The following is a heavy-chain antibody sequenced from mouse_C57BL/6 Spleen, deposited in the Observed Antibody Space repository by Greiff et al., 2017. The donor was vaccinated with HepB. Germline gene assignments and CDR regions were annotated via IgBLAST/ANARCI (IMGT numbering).Heavy chain of an antibody. D-gene: IGHD2-13*01. CDR3: APIYYGAWFAY. V-gene: IGHV1-81*01. CDR1: GYTFTSYG. Sequence: VQLQQSGAELARPGASVKLSCKASGYTFTSYGISWVKQRTGQGLEWIGEIYPRSGNTYYNEKFKGKATLTADKSSSTAYMELRSLTSEDSAVYFCAPIYYGAWFAYWGQGTLVTVSA. CDR2: IYPRSGNT. J-gene: IGHJ3*01.